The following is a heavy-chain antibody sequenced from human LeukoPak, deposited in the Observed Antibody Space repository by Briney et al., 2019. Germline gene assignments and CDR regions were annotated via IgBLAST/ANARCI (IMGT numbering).Heavy chain of an antibody. Sequence: SQTLSLICTVSGGSISSGGYYWSWIRQHPGKGLEWIGYIYYSGSTYYNPSLKSRVTISVDTSKNQFSLKLSSVTAADTAVYYCARDERKGGLFFDYWGQGTLVTVSS. CDR3: ARDERKGGLFFDY. CDR1: GGSISSGGYY. CDR2: IYYSGST. J-gene: IGHJ4*02. V-gene: IGHV4-31*03.